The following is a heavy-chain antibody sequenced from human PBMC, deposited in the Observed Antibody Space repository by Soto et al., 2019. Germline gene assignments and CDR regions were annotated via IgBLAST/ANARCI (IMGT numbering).Heavy chain of an antibody. J-gene: IGHJ4*02. CDR3: ARDSKNYYDSSGRGRAFDY. V-gene: IGHV1-69*13. CDR2: IIPIFGTA. Sequence: SVKVSCKASGGTFSSYAISWVRQAPGQGLEWMGGIIPIFGTANYAQKFQGRVTITADESTSTAYMELSSLRSEDTAVYYCARDSKNYYDSSGRGRAFDYWGQGTLVTVSS. CDR1: GGTFSSYA. D-gene: IGHD3-22*01.